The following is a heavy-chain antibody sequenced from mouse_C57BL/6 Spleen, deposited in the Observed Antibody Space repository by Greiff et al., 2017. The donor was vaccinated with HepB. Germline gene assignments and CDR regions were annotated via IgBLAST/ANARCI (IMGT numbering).Heavy chain of an antibody. CDR1: GFNIKDYY. CDR2: IDPEDGDT. CDR3: TRYGNYGGNAMDY. J-gene: IGHJ4*01. D-gene: IGHD2-10*02. V-gene: IGHV14-1*01. Sequence: VQLQQSGAELVRPGASVKLSCTASGFNIKDYYMHWVKQRPEQGLEWIGRIDPEDGDTEYAPKFQGKATMTADTSSNTAYLQLSSLTSEDTAVYYCTRYGNYGGNAMDYWGQGTSVTVSS.